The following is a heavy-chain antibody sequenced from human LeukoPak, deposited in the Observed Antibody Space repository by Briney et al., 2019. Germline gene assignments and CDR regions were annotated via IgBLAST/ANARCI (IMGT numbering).Heavy chain of an antibody. J-gene: IGHJ5*02. CDR2: IYYSGST. CDR1: GGSISSYY. CDR3: ARDVLFDP. V-gene: IGHV4-59*01. Sequence: MPSETLSLTCTVSGGSISSYYWSWIRQPPGKGLEWIGYIYYSGSTNYNPSLKSRVTISVDTSKNQFSLKLSSVTAADTAVYYCARDVLFDPWGQGTLVTVSS.